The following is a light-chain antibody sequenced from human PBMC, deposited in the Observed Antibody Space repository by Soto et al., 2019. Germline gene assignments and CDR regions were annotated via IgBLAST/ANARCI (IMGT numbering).Light chain of an antibody. CDR3: QQYNTYPVT. CDR2: DAS. J-gene: IGKJ5*01. Sequence: DIQRTQSPSTLSASVGDRVTITCRSSQSVGARLAWYQQKPGKGPKFLIHDASSLVSGVPSRFSGSGSGTEFTLTISGLQPDDFATYYCQQYNTYPVTFGQGTRLEIK. V-gene: IGKV1-5*01. CDR1: QSVGAR.